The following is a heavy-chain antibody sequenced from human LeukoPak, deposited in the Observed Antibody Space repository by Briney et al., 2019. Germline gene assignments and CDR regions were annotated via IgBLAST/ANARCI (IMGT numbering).Heavy chain of an antibody. CDR1: GDSVSSNSAA. V-gene: IGHV6-1*01. J-gene: IGHJ4*02. CDR2: TYYRPKWYN. Sequence: SQTLSLTCAISGDSVSSNSAAWNWIRQSPSRGLEWLGRTYYRPKWYNDYAVSVKSRITINPDTSKNQFSLQLNSVTPEDTAVYYCARESIAVAGFRYFDYWGQGTLVTVSS. D-gene: IGHD6-19*01. CDR3: ARESIAVAGFRYFDY.